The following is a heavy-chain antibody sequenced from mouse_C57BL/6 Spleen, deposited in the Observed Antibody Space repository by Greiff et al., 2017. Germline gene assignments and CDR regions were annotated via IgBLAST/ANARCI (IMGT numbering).Heavy chain of an antibody. CDR1: GFTFSSYA. Sequence: EVQLVESGEGLVKPGGSLKLSCAASGFTFSSYAMSWVRQTPEKRLEWVAYISSGGDYIYYADTVKGRFTISRDNARNTLDLQMSSLNSEDTAMYYCTRGAYYSNYDWYFDVWGTGTTVTVSS. CDR3: TRGAYYSNYDWYFDV. CDR2: ISSGGDYI. D-gene: IGHD2-5*01. J-gene: IGHJ1*03. V-gene: IGHV5-9-1*02.